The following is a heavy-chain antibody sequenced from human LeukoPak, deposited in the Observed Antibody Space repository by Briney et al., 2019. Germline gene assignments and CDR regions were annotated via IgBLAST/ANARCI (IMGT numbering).Heavy chain of an antibody. CDR2: ISGSGGST. D-gene: IGHD2-2*01. Sequence: GGALRLSCAASGFTFSSYAMSWVRQAPGKGLEWVSAISGSGGSTYYADSVKGRFTISRDNSKNTLYLQMNSLRAEDTAVYYCAKDPDIVVVPAAIWFDPWGQGTLVTVSS. CDR3: AKDPDIVVVPAAIWFDP. CDR1: GFTFSSYA. V-gene: IGHV3-23*01. J-gene: IGHJ5*02.